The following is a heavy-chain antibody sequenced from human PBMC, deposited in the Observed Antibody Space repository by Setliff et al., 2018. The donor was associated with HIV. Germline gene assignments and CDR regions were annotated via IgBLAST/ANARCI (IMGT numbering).Heavy chain of an antibody. V-gene: IGHV4-39*07. D-gene: IGHD1-26*01. CDR1: GGSFNTKRTK. CDR3: VRELLGSGGTVPEVNFFDS. Sequence: PSETLSLTCKVSGGSFNTKRTKWGWIRQSPGKGLEWIGSIFYFGSVTYNPSLKSRPLISIDTSKTQFSLNLRSVTAADTAVYYCVRELLGSGGTVPEVNFFDSWGQGTLVTVSS. CDR2: IFYFGSV. J-gene: IGHJ5*01.